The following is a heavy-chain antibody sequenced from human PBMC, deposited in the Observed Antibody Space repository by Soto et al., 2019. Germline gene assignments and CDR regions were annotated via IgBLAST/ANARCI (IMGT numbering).Heavy chain of an antibody. V-gene: IGHV1-2*02. J-gene: IGHJ6*02. CDR1: GYTFTSYY. CDR2: INPKFGDT. Sequence: QVQLVQSGAEMKEPGDSVRVSCEASGYTFTSYYIHWVRQAPGQGLEWMGWINPKFGDTTYAQDFQGRASMTRDMSISTVYMELSRLPSDDTAIYYCARNMDYYYGPGSGNGHGFWGQGTTVTVFS. D-gene: IGHD3-10*01. CDR3: ARNMDYYYGPGSGNGHGF.